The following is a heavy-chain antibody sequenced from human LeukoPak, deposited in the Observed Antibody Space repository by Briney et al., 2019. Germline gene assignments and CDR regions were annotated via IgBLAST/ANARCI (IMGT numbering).Heavy chain of an antibody. CDR3: AKGGGYEAQYYYYYLDV. CDR2: ISWNSGSI. D-gene: IGHD5-12*01. CDR1: GFTFDDYA. V-gene: IGHV3-9*01. J-gene: IGHJ6*03. Sequence: GGSLRLSCAASGFTFDDYAMHWVRQAPGKGLEWVSGISWNSGSIGYADSVKGRFTISRDNSKNTLYLQMKSLRAEDTAVYYCAKGGGYEAQYYYYYLDVWGKGTTVTISS.